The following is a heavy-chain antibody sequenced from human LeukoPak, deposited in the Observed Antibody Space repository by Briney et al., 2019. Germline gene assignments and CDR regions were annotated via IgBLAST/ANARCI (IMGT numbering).Heavy chain of an antibody. Sequence: GGSLRLPCAASGFTLNSYWMSWVRQAPGKGLERVANMNQDGSVKYYVDSVKGRFTISRDNAKNSLYLQMNSLRAEDTAVYYCTRWSSVWHDWGQGTLVTVSS. CDR1: GFTLNSYW. CDR2: MNQDGSVK. J-gene: IGHJ4*02. CDR3: TRWSSVWHD. V-gene: IGHV3-7*05. D-gene: IGHD6-19*01.